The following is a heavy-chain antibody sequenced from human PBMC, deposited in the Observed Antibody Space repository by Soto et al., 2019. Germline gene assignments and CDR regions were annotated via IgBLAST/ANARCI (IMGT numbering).Heavy chain of an antibody. J-gene: IGHJ5*02. CDR3: ASARYSTNHFWFDP. CDR2: MNPNSGNT. CDR1: GYTFTSYD. Sequence: QVQLVQSGAEVKKPGASVKVSCRASGYTFTSYDINWVRQATGQGLEWVGWMNPNSGNTGFAQTFQGRITMTRNTSISTAYMELSSLRSEDTAVYYCASARYSTNHFWFDPWGQGTLVTVSS. V-gene: IGHV1-8*01. D-gene: IGHD6-13*01.